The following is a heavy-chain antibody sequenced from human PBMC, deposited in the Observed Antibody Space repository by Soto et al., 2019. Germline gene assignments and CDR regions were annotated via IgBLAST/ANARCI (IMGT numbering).Heavy chain of an antibody. J-gene: IGHJ6*02. Sequence: QVQLVQSGAEVKKPGASVKVSCKASGNTFNSYGISWVRQAPGQGLEWMGWINAYNGNTNYAQNLQGRVTMTTDTPTITAFIALKSLRSDDTAVYYCASIQLKYTYPNYYFYYVIDVWGQGTTVTVSS. V-gene: IGHV1-18*01. CDR3: ASIQLKYTYPNYYFYYVIDV. D-gene: IGHD5-18*01. CDR1: GNTFNSYG. CDR2: INAYNGNT.